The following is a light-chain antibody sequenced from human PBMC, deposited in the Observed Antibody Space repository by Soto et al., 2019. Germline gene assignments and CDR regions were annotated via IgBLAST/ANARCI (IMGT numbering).Light chain of an antibody. V-gene: IGLV2-14*01. CDR1: MGXIGSYNY. J-gene: IGLJ1*01. Sequence: QSVLTQPASVSGSPGQSITISCSGTMGXIGSYNYVAWYQQFPGKTPKILIYGVSNRPSGLSSRFSGSKSGKTASLTISGLQAEDEADYYCISYTGSSTSYVFGSGTKVTVL. CDR3: ISYTGSSTSYV. CDR2: GVS.